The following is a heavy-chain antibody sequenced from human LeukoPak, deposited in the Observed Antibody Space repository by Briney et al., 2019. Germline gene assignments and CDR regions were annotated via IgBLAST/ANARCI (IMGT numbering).Heavy chain of an antibody. Sequence: ASVKVSCKASGYTFSNYGISCVRQAPGQGLEWVVWIRGDNGNTNYAQKLQGRVTMTTDTSTSTAYMELRSLGSDETAVYYCARVDLLTGYYFFDYWGQGTLVTVSS. CDR2: IRGDNGNT. CDR3: ARVDLLTGYYFFDY. J-gene: IGHJ4*02. D-gene: IGHD3-9*01. V-gene: IGHV1-18*01. CDR1: GYTFSNYG.